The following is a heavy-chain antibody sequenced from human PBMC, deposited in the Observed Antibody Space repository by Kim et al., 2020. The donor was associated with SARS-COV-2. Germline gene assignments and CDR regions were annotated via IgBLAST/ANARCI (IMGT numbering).Heavy chain of an antibody. CDR1: GYSFTSYW. J-gene: IGHJ4*02. CDR3: ARLLLGWELPLEEYYFDY. CDR2: IYPGDSDT. Sequence: GESLKISCKGSGYSFTSYWIGWVRQMPGKGLEWMGIIYPGDSDTRYSPSFQGQVTISADKSISTAYLQWSSLKASDTAMYYCARLLLGWELPLEEYYFDYWGQGTLVTVSS. D-gene: IGHD1-26*01. V-gene: IGHV5-51*01.